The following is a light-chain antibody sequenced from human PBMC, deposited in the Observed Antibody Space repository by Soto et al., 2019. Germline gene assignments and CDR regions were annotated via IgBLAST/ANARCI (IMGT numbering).Light chain of an antibody. V-gene: IGKV3-15*01. Sequence: EIVMTQSPATLSVSPGERATLSYTASHSVYSNVAWFQQRPGQAPRLLIYRASTRATGTPARFSGSGSGTEFTLTITSLQSEDFALYYCQQYHNLWTFGQGTEVEIK. CDR2: RAS. CDR3: QQYHNLWT. J-gene: IGKJ1*01. CDR1: HSVYSN.